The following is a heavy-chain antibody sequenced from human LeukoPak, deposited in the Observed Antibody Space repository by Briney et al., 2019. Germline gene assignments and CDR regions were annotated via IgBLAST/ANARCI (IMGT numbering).Heavy chain of an antibody. J-gene: IGHJ4*02. CDR2: LNHSGST. D-gene: IGHD3-22*01. CDR3: ARGAAMILAY. Sequence: PSETLSLTCAVYGGSFSGYYWSWIRQPPGKGLEWIGELNHSGSTNYNPSLKSRVTISVDTSKNQFSLKLSSVTAADTAVYYCARGAAMILAYWGQGTLVTVSS. CDR1: GGSFSGYY. V-gene: IGHV4-34*01.